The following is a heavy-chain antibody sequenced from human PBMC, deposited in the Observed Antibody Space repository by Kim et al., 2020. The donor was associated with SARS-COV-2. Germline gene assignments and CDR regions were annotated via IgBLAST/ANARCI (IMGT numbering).Heavy chain of an antibody. Sequence: ASVKVSCKTSGFTFTSYAMHWVRQAPGQRPEWMGWINSGNGNTKYSQNFQGRVTITRDTSASTAYMELSSLTSEDTAVYYCARGAGTNFDNWGQGTLVTVSS. CDR1: GFTFTSYA. CDR3: ARGAGTNFDN. CDR2: INSGNGNT. J-gene: IGHJ4*02. V-gene: IGHV1-3*01. D-gene: IGHD6-19*01.